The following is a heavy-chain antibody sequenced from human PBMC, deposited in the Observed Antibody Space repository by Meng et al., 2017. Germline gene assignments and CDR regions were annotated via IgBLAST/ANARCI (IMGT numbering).Heavy chain of an antibody. CDR2: TYYRSKWYN. CDR1: GDRVSSNSPA. J-gene: IGHJ6*02. Sequence: SQTLSLTCAIPGDRVSSNSPAWNWIRQSPSRGLEWLGRTYYRSKWYNDYAVSVKSRITINPDTSKNQFSLQLNSVTHEDTAVYYCARDGYSSGWSTYYYYYYGMDVWGQGTTVTVSS. CDR3: ARDGYSSGWSTYYYYYYGMDV. D-gene: IGHD6-19*01. V-gene: IGHV6-1*01.